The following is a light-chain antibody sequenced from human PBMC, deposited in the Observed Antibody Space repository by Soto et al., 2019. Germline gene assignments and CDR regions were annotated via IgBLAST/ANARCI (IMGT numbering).Light chain of an antibody. V-gene: IGKV1-39*01. CDR3: QQSYSNPRT. J-gene: IGKJ1*01. CDR1: QNICNY. CDR2: KAS. Sequence: DIPLTQSPSSLSASVGDRVTITCRTSQNICNYLNWYQQKPGKAPNLLIYKASTLQSGVPSRFSGSGSGTDFTLTISSLQPEDYATYFCQQSYSNPRTFGQGTMVDIK.